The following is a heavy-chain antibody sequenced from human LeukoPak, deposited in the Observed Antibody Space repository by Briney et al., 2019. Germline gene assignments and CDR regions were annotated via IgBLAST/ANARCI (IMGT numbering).Heavy chain of an antibody. Sequence: SVKVSCKASGGTFSSYAISWVRQAPGQGLEWMGGIIPIFGTANYAQKFQGRVTITADESTSTAYMELSSLRSEDTAVYYCARGRWQPARVPNWFDTWGQGTLVTVSS. CDR3: ARGRWQPARVPNWFDT. V-gene: IGHV1-69*13. CDR1: GGTFSSYA. J-gene: IGHJ5*02. D-gene: IGHD5-24*01. CDR2: IIPIFGTA.